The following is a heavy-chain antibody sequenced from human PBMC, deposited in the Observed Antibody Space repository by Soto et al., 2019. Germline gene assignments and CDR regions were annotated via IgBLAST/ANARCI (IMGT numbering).Heavy chain of an antibody. V-gene: IGHV1-24*01. D-gene: IGHD6-19*01. CDR1: GYTLTELS. Sequence: ASVKVSCKVSGYTLTELSMHWVRQAPGKGLEWMGGFDPEGGETIYAQKFQGRVTMTEDTSTDTAYMELSSLRSEDTAVYYCATRGQWLRYFQHWGQGTLVTVSS. J-gene: IGHJ1*01. CDR3: ATRGQWLRYFQH. CDR2: FDPEGGET.